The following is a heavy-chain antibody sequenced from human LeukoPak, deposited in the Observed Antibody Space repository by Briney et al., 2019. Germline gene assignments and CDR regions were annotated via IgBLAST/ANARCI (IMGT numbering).Heavy chain of an antibody. J-gene: IGHJ4*02. CDR1: GFTFDDYA. D-gene: IGHD2-8*01. CDR2: ISWNSGSI. V-gene: IGHV3-9*01. Sequence: PGRSLRLSCAASGFTFDDYAMHWVRQAPGKGLEWVSGISWNSGSIGYADSVKGRFTISRDNAKNSLYLQMNSLRGDDTAVYYCADPGVGYWGQGTLVTVSS. CDR3: ADPGVGY.